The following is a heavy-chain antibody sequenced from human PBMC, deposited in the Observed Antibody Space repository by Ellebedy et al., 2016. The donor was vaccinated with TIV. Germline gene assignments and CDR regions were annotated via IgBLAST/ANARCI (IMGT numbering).Heavy chain of an antibody. V-gene: IGHV4-31*03. CDR3: ARLLGLWSERVQH. D-gene: IGHD4/OR15-4a*01. CDR2: IYYSGST. CDR1: GGSISSGGYY. J-gene: IGHJ1*01. Sequence: SETLSLTCTVSGGSISSGGYYWSWIRQHPGKGLEWIGYIYYSGSTYYNPSLKSRVTISVDTSKNQFSLKLSSVTAADTAVYYCARLLGLWSERVQHWGQGTLVTVSS.